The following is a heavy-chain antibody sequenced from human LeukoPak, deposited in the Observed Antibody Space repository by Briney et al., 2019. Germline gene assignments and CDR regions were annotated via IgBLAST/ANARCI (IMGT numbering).Heavy chain of an antibody. CDR3: ARDLPRSSGYFDY. J-gene: IGHJ4*02. V-gene: IGHV3-30-3*01. CDR1: GFTFSSYA. CDR2: ISYDGSNK. Sequence: QSGGSLRLSCAASGFTFSSYAMHWVRQAPGKGLEWVAVISYDGSNKYYADSVKGRFTISRDNSKNTLYLQMNSLRAEDTAVYYCARDLPRSSGYFDYWGQGTLVTVSS. D-gene: IGHD3-10*01.